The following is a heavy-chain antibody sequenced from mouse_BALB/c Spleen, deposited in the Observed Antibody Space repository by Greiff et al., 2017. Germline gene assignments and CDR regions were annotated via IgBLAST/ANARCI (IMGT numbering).Heavy chain of an antibody. CDR1: GYTFTSYT. V-gene: IGHV1-4*01. Sequence: VQLQQSGAELARPGASVKMSCKASGYTFTSYTMHWVKQRPGQGLEWIGYINPSSGYTNYNQKFKDKATLTADKSSSTAYMQLSSLTSEDSAVYYCARSRLTTAYFDYWGQGTTLTVSS. D-gene: IGHD1-2*01. CDR2: INPSSGYT. CDR3: ARSRLTTAYFDY. J-gene: IGHJ2*01.